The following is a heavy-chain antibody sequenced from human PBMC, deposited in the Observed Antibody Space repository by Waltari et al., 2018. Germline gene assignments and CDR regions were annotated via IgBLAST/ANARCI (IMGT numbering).Heavy chain of an antibody. CDR3: ATLYSSGWYRHY. Sequence: QVQLVQSGAAVKKPGASVKVSCKVSGYTLTELFMHWVRQAPGKGLEWMGGFYPEDGETIYAQKFQGRVTMTEDTSTDTAYMELSSLRSEDTAVYYCATLYSSGWYRHYWGQGTLVTVSS. D-gene: IGHD6-19*01. CDR2: FYPEDGET. J-gene: IGHJ4*02. V-gene: IGHV1-24*01. CDR1: GYTLTELF.